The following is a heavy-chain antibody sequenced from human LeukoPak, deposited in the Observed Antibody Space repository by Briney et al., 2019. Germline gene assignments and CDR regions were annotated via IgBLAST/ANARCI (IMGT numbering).Heavy chain of an antibody. CDR1: GGSIRSSNYY. CDR2: IYYSGST. Sequence: PSETLSLTCTVSGGSIRSSNYYWGWIRQPPGKGLEWIGNIYYSGSTYYNPSLKSRVTISVDTSKNQFSLRLSSVTVADTAVYYCASQPSYFDYWGQGTLVTVSS. J-gene: IGHJ4*02. V-gene: IGHV4-39*01. CDR3: ASQPSYFDY.